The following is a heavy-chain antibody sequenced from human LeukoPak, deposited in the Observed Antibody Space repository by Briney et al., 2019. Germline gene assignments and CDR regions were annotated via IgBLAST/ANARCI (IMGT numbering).Heavy chain of an antibody. J-gene: IGHJ4*02. Sequence: SETLSLTCAVYGGSFSGYYWSWIRQPPGKGLEWIGEINHSGSANYNPSLKSRVTISVDTSKNQFSLKLSSVTAADTAVYYCARLGSTYVDYWGQGTLVTVSS. V-gene: IGHV4-34*01. CDR2: INHSGSA. CDR1: GGSFSGYY. D-gene: IGHD2-15*01. CDR3: ARLGSTYVDY.